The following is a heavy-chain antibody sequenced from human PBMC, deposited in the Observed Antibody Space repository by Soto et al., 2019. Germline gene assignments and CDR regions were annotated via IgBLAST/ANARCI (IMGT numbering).Heavy chain of an antibody. Sequence: QITLKESGPTLVRPTQTLTLTCSFSGFSLTTDGVGVGCVRQPPGAALEWLSLIYWDDDERYSSYLKTRLTITKDPSKNQVVLIMTIMDPVDTATYDCAHSRNLITEYAQVGDFDYWGQGTLVTVSS. CDR3: AHSRNLITEYAQVGDFDY. V-gene: IGHV2-5*02. CDR1: GFSLTTDGVG. J-gene: IGHJ4*02. CDR2: IYWDDDE. D-gene: IGHD3-10*01.